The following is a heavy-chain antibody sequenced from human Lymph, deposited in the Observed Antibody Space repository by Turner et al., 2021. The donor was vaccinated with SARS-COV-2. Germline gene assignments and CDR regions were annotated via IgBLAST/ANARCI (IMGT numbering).Heavy chain of an antibody. V-gene: IGHV1-69*01. CDR3: TRGETIAAHYDY. J-gene: IGHJ4*02. CDR2: IIPIFGTA. Sequence: QVQLVQSGAEVKKPVSSVKVSCKASGGTFSTYTISWVRQAPGQGLEWMGGIIPIFGTANYAQKFQGRVTITADESTSTAYMELSSLRSEDTAVYYCTRGETIAAHYDYWGQGTLVTVSS. D-gene: IGHD6-6*01. CDR1: GGTFSTYT.